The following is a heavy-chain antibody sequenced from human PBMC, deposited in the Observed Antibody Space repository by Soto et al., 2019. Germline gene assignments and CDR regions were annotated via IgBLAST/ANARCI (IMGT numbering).Heavy chain of an antibody. CDR3: ARDGLYCSGGSCYSAAFDI. CDR2: ISSNGGST. V-gene: IGHV3-64*01. CDR1: GFTFSSYA. J-gene: IGHJ3*02. D-gene: IGHD2-15*01. Sequence: GGSLRLSCAASGFTFSSYAMHWVRQAPGKGLEYVSAISSNGGSTYYAKSVKGRFTISRDNSKNTLYLQMGSLRAEDMAVYYCARDGLYCSGGSCYSAAFDIWGQGTMFTVSS.